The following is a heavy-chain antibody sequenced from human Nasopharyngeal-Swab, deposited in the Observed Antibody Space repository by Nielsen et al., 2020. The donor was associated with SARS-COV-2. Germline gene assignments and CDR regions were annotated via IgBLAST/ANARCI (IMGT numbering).Heavy chain of an antibody. V-gene: IGHV3-48*02. Sequence: GESLKISCAASGFTFSSYSMNWVRQAPGKGLEWVSYISRSGSTIYYADSVKGRFTISRDNAKNSLYLQMNSLRDEDTAVYYCARDPRWVPSGGYGVDVWGQGTTVTVSS. CDR3: ARDPRWVPSGGYGVDV. D-gene: IGHD1-26*01. CDR2: ISRSGSTI. CDR1: GFTFSSYS. J-gene: IGHJ6*02.